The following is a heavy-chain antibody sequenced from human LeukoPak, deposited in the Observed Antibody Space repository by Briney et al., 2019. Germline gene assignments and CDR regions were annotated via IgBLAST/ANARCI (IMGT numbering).Heavy chain of an antibody. CDR1: GGSISGYY. D-gene: IGHD3-10*01. J-gene: IGHJ4*02. Sequence: SQTLSLTCTFSGGSISGYYWAWIRQPPGKGLEWIGYIYYSGTTNYNPALESRVTISIDTSRNQFSLRLSSVTAADTAVYHCASENYGSGSLNYWGQGTLVTVSS. V-gene: IGHV4-59*08. CDR2: IYYSGTT. CDR3: ASENYGSGSLNY.